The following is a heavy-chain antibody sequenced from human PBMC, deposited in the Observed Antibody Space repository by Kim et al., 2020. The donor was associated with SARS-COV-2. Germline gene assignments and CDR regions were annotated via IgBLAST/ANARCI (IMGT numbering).Heavy chain of an antibody. CDR1: GYSFTNYW. V-gene: IGHV5-51*01. J-gene: IGHJ4*02. Sequence: GESLKISCKESGYSFTNYWIGWVRQMPGTGLEWMGIIYPGDSDTRYSPSFQGQVTISADKSISTAYLQWSSLKASDTAMYYCARSSTPGTVGFDFWGQGTLVTVSS. CDR3: ARSSTPGTVGFDF. D-gene: IGHD1-1*01. CDR2: IYPGDSDT.